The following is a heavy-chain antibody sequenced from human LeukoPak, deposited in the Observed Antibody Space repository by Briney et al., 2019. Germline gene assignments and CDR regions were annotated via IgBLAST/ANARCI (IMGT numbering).Heavy chain of an antibody. J-gene: IGHJ4*02. D-gene: IGHD3-10*01. CDR3: ARITLVRGVVKREIDY. V-gene: IGHV3-21*01. Sequence: PGGSLRLSCAASEFTFTTYGMHWVRQAPGKGLEWVSSISSSSTYIQYADSVKGRFTVSRDNAKNSLFLQMNSLRVEDTAVYYCARITLVRGVVKREIDYWGQGTLVTVSS. CDR2: ISSSSTYI. CDR1: EFTFTTYG.